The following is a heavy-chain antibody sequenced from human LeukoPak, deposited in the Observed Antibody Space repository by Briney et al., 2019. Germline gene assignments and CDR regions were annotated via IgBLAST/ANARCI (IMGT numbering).Heavy chain of an antibody. CDR2: MNPNSGNT. CDR3: ARARDNVSLWFGELLYAFDI. CDR1: GYTFTSYD. Sequence: ASVKVSCKASGYTFTSYDINWVRQATGQGLEWMGWMNPNSGNTGYAQKFQGRVTMTRNTSISTAYMELSSLRSEDTAVYYCARARDNVSLWFGELLYAFDIWGQGTMVTVSS. J-gene: IGHJ3*02. D-gene: IGHD3-10*01. V-gene: IGHV1-8*01.